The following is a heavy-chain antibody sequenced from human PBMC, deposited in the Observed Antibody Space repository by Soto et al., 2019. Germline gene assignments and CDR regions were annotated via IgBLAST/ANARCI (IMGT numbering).Heavy chain of an antibody. CDR2: ANPSSGNT. CDR3: ARSPACGTCYTDLDL. Sequence: QVQLVQSGAEVKEPGASVKVSCRASGYTFGSYDINWVRQAAGQVLEWLGWANPSSGNTGYAQKFQGRVTMTRDTSITTAYMELSSLRSEDTAVYFCARSPACGTCYTDLDLWGQGTLVTVSS. J-gene: IGHJ4*02. D-gene: IGHD2-2*02. V-gene: IGHV1-8*01. CDR1: GYTFGSYD.